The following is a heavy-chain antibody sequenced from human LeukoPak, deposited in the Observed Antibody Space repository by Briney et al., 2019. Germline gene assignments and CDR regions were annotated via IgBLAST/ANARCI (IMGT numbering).Heavy chain of an antibody. D-gene: IGHD2-2*01. V-gene: IGHV1-18*01. CDR1: GYTFTSYG. CDR2: ISAYNGNT. J-gene: IGHJ5*02. Sequence: GASVKVSCKASGYTFTSYGISWVRQAPGQGLEWMGWISAYNGNTNYAQKLQGRVTMTTDTSTSTAYMELSRLRSDDTAVYYCARGDIVVVPAAICWFDPWGQGTLVTVSS. CDR3: ARGDIVVVPAAICWFDP.